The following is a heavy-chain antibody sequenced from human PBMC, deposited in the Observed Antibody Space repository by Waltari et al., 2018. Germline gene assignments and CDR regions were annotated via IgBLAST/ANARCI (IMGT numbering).Heavy chain of an antibody. CDR3: ARLYCTTGNCYIFDS. V-gene: IGHV4-34*01. Sequence: QVKLQQWGAGLLKSSETLSLTCGVYGGSFSGYSWSWIRQPPGKGLEWIGEINDSGNTNYNSSLKSRVTLSVDTSEKQISLILTSVTAADTAVYFCARLYCTTGNCYIFDSWGQGTLVTVSS. CDR2: INDSGNT. CDR1: GGSFSGYS. J-gene: IGHJ4*02. D-gene: IGHD2-8*01.